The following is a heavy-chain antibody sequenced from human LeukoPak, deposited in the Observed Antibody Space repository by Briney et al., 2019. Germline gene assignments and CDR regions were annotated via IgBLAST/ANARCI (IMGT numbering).Heavy chain of an antibody. CDR2: IGYDGSNK. CDR1: GFTFSSYG. J-gene: IGHJ4*02. D-gene: IGHD5-24*01. V-gene: IGHV3-30*02. CDR3: AKDGYNYYVDY. Sequence: GGSLRLSCVASGFTFSSYGIHWVRQAPGKGLEWVAFIGYDGSNKYYRDSVKGRFTISRDNSKNTLYLQMNSLRDEDTAVYYCAKDGYNYYVDYWGQGTLVTVSS.